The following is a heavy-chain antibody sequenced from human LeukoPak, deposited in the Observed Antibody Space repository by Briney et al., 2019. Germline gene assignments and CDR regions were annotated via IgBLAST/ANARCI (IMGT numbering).Heavy chain of an antibody. CDR2: IRSKTYGGTT. V-gene: IGHV3-49*03. D-gene: IGHD6-13*01. J-gene: IGHJ5*02. CDR1: GFTFGDYA. Sequence: GGSLRLSCTASGFTFGDYAMSWFRQAPGKGLEWVGLIRSKTYGGTTEYAASVKGRFTISRDDSKSIAYLQMISLKTEDTAVYYCTRVPVASAETHWFDPWGQGTLVTVSS. CDR3: TRVPVASAETHWFDP.